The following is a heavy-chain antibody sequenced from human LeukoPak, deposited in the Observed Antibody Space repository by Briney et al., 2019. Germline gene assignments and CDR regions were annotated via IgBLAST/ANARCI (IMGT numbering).Heavy chain of an antibody. Sequence: PSETLSLTCTVSGGSISSSYYWAWIRQPPGKGLEWIGSIYYSGSTSYNPSLKSRVTISLDTSKNQFSLKLSSVTAADTAVYYCARSRAFDYWGQGTLVTVSS. CDR2: IYYSGST. V-gene: IGHV4-39*01. D-gene: IGHD3-10*01. CDR3: ARSRAFDY. J-gene: IGHJ4*02. CDR1: GGSISSSYY.